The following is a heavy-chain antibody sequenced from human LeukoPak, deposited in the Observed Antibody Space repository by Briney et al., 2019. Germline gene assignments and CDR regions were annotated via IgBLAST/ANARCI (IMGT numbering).Heavy chain of an antibody. CDR3: ARVDRYYFYLDV. CDR2: IIPIFRTP. CDR1: GGTSSTYT. J-gene: IGHJ6*03. Sequence: GASVKVSCKASGGTSSTYTITWVRQAPGQGLEWMGGIIPIFRTPNYAQKFQGSVTITTDESTSTAYMELSSLKSEDTAIYYCARVDRYYFYLDVWGKGTTVTVSS. V-gene: IGHV1-69*05.